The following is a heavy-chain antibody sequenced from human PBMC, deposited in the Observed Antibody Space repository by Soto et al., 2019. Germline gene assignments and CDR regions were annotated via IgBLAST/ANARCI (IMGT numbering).Heavy chain of an antibody. CDR2: INPNSGGT. V-gene: IGHV1-2*02. J-gene: IGHJ4*02. D-gene: IGHD2-21*01. CDR3: ATLPDQARHISFDY. Sequence: ASVKVSCKASGYTFTGYYMHWVRQAPGQGLEWMGWINPNSGGTNYAQKFQGRVTMTRDTSVSTAYMDLSKLRSDDTAVYYCATLPDQARHISFDYWGQGTLVTVSS. CDR1: GYTFTGYY.